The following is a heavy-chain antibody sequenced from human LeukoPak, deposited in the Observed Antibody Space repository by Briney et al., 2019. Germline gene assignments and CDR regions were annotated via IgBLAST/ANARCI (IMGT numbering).Heavy chain of an antibody. D-gene: IGHD2-21*02. V-gene: IGHV1-46*01. CDR3: ASSLLGGGDIPNWFDP. J-gene: IGHJ5*02. CDR2: INPSGGST. Sequence: GASVKVSCKASGYTFTSYYMHWVRQAPGQGLEWMGIINPSGGSTSYAQKFQGRVTMTRDTSTSTVYMELSSLRSEDTAVYYCASSLLGGGDIPNWFDPWGQGTLATVSS. CDR1: GYTFTSYY.